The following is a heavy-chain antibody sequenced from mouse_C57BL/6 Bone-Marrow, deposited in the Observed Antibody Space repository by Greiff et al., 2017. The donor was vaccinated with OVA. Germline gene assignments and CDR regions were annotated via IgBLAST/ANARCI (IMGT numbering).Heavy chain of an antibody. D-gene: IGHD2-3*01. CDR2: IYPGSGST. CDR3: ARRRWLLPYAMDY. V-gene: IGHV1-55*01. J-gene: IGHJ4*01. CDR1: GYTFTSYW. Sequence: QVQLQQPGAELVKPGASVKMSCKASGYTFTSYWITWVKQRPGQGLAWIGDIYPGSGSTNYNEKFKSKATLTVDTSSSTAYMQLSSLTSEDSAVYYCARRRWLLPYAMDYWGQGTSVTVSS.